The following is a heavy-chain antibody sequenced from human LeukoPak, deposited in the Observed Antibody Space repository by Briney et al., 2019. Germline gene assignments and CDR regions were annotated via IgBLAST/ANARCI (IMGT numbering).Heavy chain of an antibody. CDR2: IKRDGSEK. CDR3: AKGRWELLTGYFDY. CDR1: GFTLSSYW. J-gene: IGHJ4*02. Sequence: PGGSLRLSCAASGFTLSSYWMSWVRQDPGKGLEWVAKIKRDGSEKQYVDSVKGRFTISRDNAKNSLYLEMNSLRAEDTAVYYCAKGRWELLTGYFDYWGQGTLVTVSS. V-gene: IGHV3-7*03. D-gene: IGHD1-26*01.